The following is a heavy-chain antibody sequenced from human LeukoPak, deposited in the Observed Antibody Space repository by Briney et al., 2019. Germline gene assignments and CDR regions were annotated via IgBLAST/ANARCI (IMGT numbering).Heavy chain of an antibody. CDR2: IYYSGST. Sequence: SETLSLTCTVSGGSISSHYWSWIRQPPGKGLEWIGYIYYSGSTNYNPSLKSRVTISVDTSKNQFSLKLSSVTAADTAVYYCAAEMGATTGDYYYYMDVWGKGTTVTVSS. D-gene: IGHD1-26*01. CDR1: GGSISSHY. J-gene: IGHJ6*03. CDR3: AAEMGATTGDYYYYMDV. V-gene: IGHV4-59*11.